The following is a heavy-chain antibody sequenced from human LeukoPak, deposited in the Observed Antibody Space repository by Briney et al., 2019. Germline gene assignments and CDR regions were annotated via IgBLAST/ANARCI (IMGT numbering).Heavy chain of an antibody. V-gene: IGHV4-59*01. D-gene: IGHD3-10*01. CDR3: ARGSYYYFDY. J-gene: IGHJ4*02. CDR2: IYYTGST. Sequence: PSETLSLTCTASGGSISSYSWSWVRQPPGKGLEWIGYIYYTGSTNYNPSLKSRVTISVNTSKNQFSLKLSSVTAADTAVFYCARGSYYYFDYWGQGILVTVSS. CDR1: GGSISSYS.